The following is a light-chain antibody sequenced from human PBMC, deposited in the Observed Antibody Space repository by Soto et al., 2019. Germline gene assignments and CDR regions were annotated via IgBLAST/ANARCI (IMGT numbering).Light chain of an antibody. CDR3: TSYTNTNTVV. Sequence: QSALTQVASVSGSPGQSITISCTGTSGDVGGYDYVSWYQQHPGKAPKLMIYNVNYRPSGVSNRFSGSKSGNTASLTISGLQAEDEASYYCTSYTNTNTVVFVGGTKLTVL. J-gene: IGLJ2*01. V-gene: IGLV2-14*03. CDR1: SGDVGGYDY. CDR2: NVN.